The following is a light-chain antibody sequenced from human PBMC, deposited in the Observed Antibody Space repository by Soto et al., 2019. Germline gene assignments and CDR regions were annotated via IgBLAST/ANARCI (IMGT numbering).Light chain of an antibody. Sequence: QSALTQPASVSGSPGQSITISCTGTSNDVGSYNLVSWYQQHPGKAPKLMMYEGSKRPSGVSNRFSGSKSDNTASLTISGLQAEDEADYYCCSYAVSSTFVFGGGTKLTVL. CDR3: CSYAVSSTFV. CDR2: EGS. J-gene: IGLJ2*01. CDR1: SNDVGSYNL. V-gene: IGLV2-23*03.